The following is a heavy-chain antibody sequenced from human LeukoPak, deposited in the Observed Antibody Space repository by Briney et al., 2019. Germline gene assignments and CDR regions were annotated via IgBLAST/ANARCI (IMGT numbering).Heavy chain of an antibody. D-gene: IGHD3-9*01. CDR3: AKVEYDILTGQINYFDY. CDR1: GFTFDDYA. Sequence: GGSLRLSCAASGFTFDDYAMHWVRQAPGKGLEWVSGISWNSGSIGYADSVKGRFTISRDNAKDSLYLQMNSLRAEDTALYYCAKVEYDILTGQINYFDYWGQGTLVTVSS. J-gene: IGHJ4*02. CDR2: ISWNSGSI. V-gene: IGHV3-9*01.